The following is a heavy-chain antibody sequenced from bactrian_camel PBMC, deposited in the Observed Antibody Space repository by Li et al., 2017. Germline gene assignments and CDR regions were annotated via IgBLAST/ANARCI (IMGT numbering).Heavy chain of an antibody. Sequence: QVQLVESGGGLVQPGGSLRLSCAASGFTFSSYWMYWVRQPPGKGLEWVSGINGANGRTYYSDSVRGRFTISRDNAKNIVYLQMSGLKTEDAGVYYVAMNFGYWGRGTQVTVS. CDR1: GFTFSSYW. V-gene: IGHV3S25*01. D-gene: IGHD3*01. J-gene: IGHJ4*01. CDR2: INGANGRT. CDR3: AMNFGY.